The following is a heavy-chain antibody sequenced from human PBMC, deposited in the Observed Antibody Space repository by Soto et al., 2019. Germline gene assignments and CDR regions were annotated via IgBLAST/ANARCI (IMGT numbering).Heavy chain of an antibody. V-gene: IGHV1-18*01. D-gene: IGHD6-13*01. CDR2: ISAYNGNT. CDR3: ARGDSSSWYDY. Sequence: XSVKVCSKPSGNKFTIDSSDCVRKPPIQGLEWMGWISAYNGNTNYAQKLQGRVTMTTDTSTSTAYMELRSLRSDDTAVYYCARGDSSSWYDYWRQGTLVTVSS. CDR1: GNKFTIDS. J-gene: IGHJ4*02.